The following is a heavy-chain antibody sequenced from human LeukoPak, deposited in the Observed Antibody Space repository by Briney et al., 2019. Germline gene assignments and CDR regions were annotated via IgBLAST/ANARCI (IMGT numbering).Heavy chain of an antibody. D-gene: IGHD4-11*01. V-gene: IGHV1-2*02. J-gene: IGHJ6*03. Sequence: ASVKVSCKASGGTFSSYAISWVRQAPGQGLEWMGWINPDSGGTNYAQKFQGRVTMTRDTSITTAYMELSRLTSDDTAVYYCASGYSDYADYYNYYMDVWGKGTTVTVSS. CDR2: INPDSGGT. CDR3: ASGYSDYADYYNYYMDV. CDR1: GGTFSSYA.